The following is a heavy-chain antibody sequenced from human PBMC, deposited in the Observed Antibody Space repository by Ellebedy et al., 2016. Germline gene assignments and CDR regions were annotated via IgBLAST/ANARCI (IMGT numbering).Heavy chain of an antibody. V-gene: IGHV3-23*01. CDR1: GFTFSTYA. CDR2: ISGGGATI. Sequence: GESLKISCAASGFTFSTYAMSWVRQAPGKGLEWVSAISGGGATIYYADSVKGRFTISRDNSRDTLSLQMSSLTAEDTAIYYCAKDITWYGGKYATFEYWGQGTLVTVSS. CDR3: AKDITWYGGKYATFEY. J-gene: IGHJ4*02. D-gene: IGHD1-26*01.